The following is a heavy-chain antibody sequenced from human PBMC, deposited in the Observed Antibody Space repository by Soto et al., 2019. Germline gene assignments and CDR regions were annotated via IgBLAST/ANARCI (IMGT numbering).Heavy chain of an antibody. V-gene: IGHV3-49*04. D-gene: IGHD2-15*01. CDR2: IRSKAYGGTP. CDR3: ARSLLNGMDV. Sequence: RHSYTAAGLKIVDYAVNWVRQAPGKGLEWVGFIRSKAYGGTPEYAASVKGRFTISRDDSKSIAYLQMNSLKTEDTAVFYCARSLLNGMDVWGQGTTVTVSS. CDR1: GLKIVDYA. J-gene: IGHJ6*02.